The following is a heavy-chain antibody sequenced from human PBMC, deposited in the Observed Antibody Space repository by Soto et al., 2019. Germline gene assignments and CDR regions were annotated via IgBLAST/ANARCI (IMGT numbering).Heavy chain of an antibody. CDR2: IVGSGGNT. CDR3: AKDNTPRGSSGSEFDY. CDR1: GFSFSSYA. V-gene: IGHV3-23*01. Sequence: EVQLLESGGGLVQPGGSLRLSCAASGFSFSSYAMSWVRQAPGKGLEWVSAIVGSGGNTYYADSVKGRFTISRDNSKNTLYLQMNSLRAEDTAVYYCAKDNTPRGSSGSEFDYWGQGTLVTVSS. D-gene: IGHD5-12*01. J-gene: IGHJ4*02.